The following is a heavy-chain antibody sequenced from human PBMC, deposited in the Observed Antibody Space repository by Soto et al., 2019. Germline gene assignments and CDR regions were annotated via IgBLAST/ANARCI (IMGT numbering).Heavy chain of an antibody. V-gene: IGHV3-64D*08. D-gene: IGHD6-13*01. CDR2: ISSNGGST. J-gene: IGHJ4*02. CDR3: VKGSETEWVAAAGLDY. Sequence: GGSLRLSCSASGFTFSSYAMHWVRQAPGKGLEYVSAISSNGGSTYYADSVKGRFTISRDNSKNTLYLQMSSLRAEDTAVYYCVKGSETEWVAAAGLDYWGQGTLVTVSS. CDR1: GFTFSSYA.